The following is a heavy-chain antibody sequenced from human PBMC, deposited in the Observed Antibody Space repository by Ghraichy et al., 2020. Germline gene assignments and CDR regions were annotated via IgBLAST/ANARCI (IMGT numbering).Heavy chain of an antibody. D-gene: IGHD3-3*01. CDR3: ARASTFYDFFDF. J-gene: IGHJ4*02. V-gene: IGHV4-4*02. CDR2: IYHSGST. Sequence: SETLSLTCAVSGGSINSTNWWSWVRQPPGKGLEWIGEIYHSGSTNYSPSLKSRVSISVDKSKNQFYLELSSVTAADTAVYYCARASTFYDFFDFWGQGTLVTVSS. CDR1: GGSINSTNW.